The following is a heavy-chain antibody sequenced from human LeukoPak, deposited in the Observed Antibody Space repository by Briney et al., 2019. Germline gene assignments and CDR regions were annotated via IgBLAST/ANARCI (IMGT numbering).Heavy chain of an antibody. CDR1: GFTFSSYA. D-gene: IGHD5-12*01. Sequence: GGSLRLSCAASGFTFSSYAMSWVRQAPGNGLEWASAVSGSGGSTYYADSVKGRFTISRDNSKDTLYLQMNSLRAEDTAVYYCAKVEEYSGYDGWGQGTLVTVSS. J-gene: IGHJ4*02. CDR2: VSGSGGST. CDR3: AKVEEYSGYDG. V-gene: IGHV3-23*01.